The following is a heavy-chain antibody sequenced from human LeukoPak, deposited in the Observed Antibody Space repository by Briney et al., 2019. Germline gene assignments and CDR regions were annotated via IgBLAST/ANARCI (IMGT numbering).Heavy chain of an antibody. V-gene: IGHV3-21*06. D-gene: IGHD6-25*01. CDR1: GFTFTDYS. Sequence: GGSPRLPCAPSGFTFTDYSMNWVRQAPGKGLEWVASISTVSTYTFYADSVKGRFSISRDNVRNLLYLQMSSLGAEDTAVYYCARDGSGFYLYNYMDVWGKGTTVTVSS. CDR3: ARDGSGFYLYNYMDV. J-gene: IGHJ6*03. CDR2: ISTVSTYT.